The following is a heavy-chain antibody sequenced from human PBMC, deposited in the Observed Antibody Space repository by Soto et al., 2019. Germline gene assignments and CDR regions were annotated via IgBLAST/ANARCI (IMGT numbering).Heavy chain of an antibody. CDR2: ISAYNGNT. J-gene: IGHJ6*02. CDR3: ARDLVAGSYYYYYYGMDV. Sequence: ASVKVSCKASGYTFTSYGISWVRQAPGQGLEWMGWISAYNGNTNYAQKLQGRVTMTTDTSTSTAYMELRSLRSDDTAVYYCARDLVAGSYYYYYYGMDVWGQGTTVTVSS. CDR1: GYTFTSYG. V-gene: IGHV1-18*04. D-gene: IGHD6-19*01.